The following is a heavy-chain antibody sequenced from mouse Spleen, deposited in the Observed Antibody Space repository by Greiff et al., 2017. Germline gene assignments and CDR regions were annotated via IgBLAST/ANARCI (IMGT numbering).Heavy chain of an antibody. J-gene: IGHJ2*01. Sequence: EVMLVESGGGLVKPGGSLKLSCAASGFTFSDYGMAWVRQAPGKGPEWVAFISNLAYSIYYADTVTGRFTISRENAKNTLYLEMSSLRSEDTAMYYCARSYDGSFFDYWGQGTTLTVSS. CDR1: GFTFSDYG. CDR2: ISNLAYSI. D-gene: IGHD2-10*01. V-gene: IGHV5-15*01. CDR3: ARSYDGSFFDY.